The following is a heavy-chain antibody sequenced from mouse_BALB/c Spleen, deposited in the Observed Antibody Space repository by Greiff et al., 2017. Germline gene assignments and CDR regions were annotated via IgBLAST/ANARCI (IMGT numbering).Heavy chain of an antibody. V-gene: IGHV1-14*01. CDR3: ARGDYYGTGDY. J-gene: IGHJ4*01. CDR2: INPYNDGT. Sequence: VQLKESGPELVKPGASVKMSCKASGYTFTSYVMHWVKQKPGQGLEWIGYINPYNDGTKYNEKFKGKATLTSDKSSSTAYMELSSLTSEDSAVYYCARGDYYGTGDYWGQGTSVTVSS. CDR1: GYTFTSYV. D-gene: IGHD1-2*01.